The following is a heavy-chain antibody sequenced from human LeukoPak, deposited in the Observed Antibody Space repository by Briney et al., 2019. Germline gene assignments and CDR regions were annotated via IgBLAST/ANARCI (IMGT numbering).Heavy chain of an antibody. CDR2: ISWSSGSI. CDR3: AKDILSRERRGYFDY. Sequence: GGSLRLSCAGSGFTFDDYAMHWVRQAPGKGLEGVSGISWSSGSIGYADSVKGRFTISRHHDKNPLYLQMNSLTAEDTALYYCAKDILSRERRGYFDYWGQGTLVTVSS. J-gene: IGHJ4*02. D-gene: IGHD1-26*01. CDR1: GFTFDDYA. V-gene: IGHV3-9*01.